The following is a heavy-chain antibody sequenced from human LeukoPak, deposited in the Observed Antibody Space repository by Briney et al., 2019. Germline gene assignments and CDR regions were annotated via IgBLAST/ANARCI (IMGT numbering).Heavy chain of an antibody. CDR2: IIPILGIA. CDR3: AREATGSYYVSASEYFQH. D-gene: IGHD1-26*01. Sequence: SVKASCKASGGTFSSYAISWVRQAPGQGLEWMGRIIPILGIANYAQKFQGRVTITADKSTSTAYMELSSLRSEDTAVYYCAREATGSYYVSASEYFQHWGQGTLVTVSS. V-gene: IGHV1-69*04. J-gene: IGHJ1*01. CDR1: GGTFSSYA.